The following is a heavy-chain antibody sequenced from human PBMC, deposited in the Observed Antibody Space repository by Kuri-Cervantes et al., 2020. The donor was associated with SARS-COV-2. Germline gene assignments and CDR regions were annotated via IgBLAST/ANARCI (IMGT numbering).Heavy chain of an antibody. V-gene: IGHV1-46*01. CDR2: INPSGGST. CDR1: GYTFTSYY. CDR3: TAVPYYDFWSGYYNADAFDI. J-gene: IGHJ3*02. D-gene: IGHD3-3*01. Sequence: ASVKVSCKASGYTFTSYYMQWVRQAPGQGLEWMGIINPSGGSTSYAQKFQGRVTMTRDMSTSTAYMELSSLRSEDTAVYYCTAVPYYDFWSGYYNADAFDIWGQGTMVTVSS.